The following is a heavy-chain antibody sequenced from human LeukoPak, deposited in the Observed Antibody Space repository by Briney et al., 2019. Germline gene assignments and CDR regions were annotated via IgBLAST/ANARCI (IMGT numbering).Heavy chain of an antibody. D-gene: IGHD6-19*01. CDR2: IIPIFGTA. Sequence: ASVKVSCKASGGTFSSYAISWVRQAPGQGLEWMGGIIPIFGTANYAQKFQGRVTITADKSTSTAYMELSSLRSEDTAVYYCASLAVAGTEDYWGQGTLVTVSS. J-gene: IGHJ4*02. V-gene: IGHV1-69*06. CDR3: ASLAVAGTEDY. CDR1: GGTFSSYA.